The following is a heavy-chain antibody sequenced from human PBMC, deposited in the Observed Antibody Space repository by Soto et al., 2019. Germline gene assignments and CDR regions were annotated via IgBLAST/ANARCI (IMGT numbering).Heavy chain of an antibody. CDR1: GGTFSSYA. Sequence: WASVKVSCKASGGTFSSYAISWVRQAPGQGLEWMGGIIPIFGTANYAQKFQGRVTITADESTSTAYMELSSLRSEDTAVYYCARDLRSGWYFWYWGQGTLVTVSS. V-gene: IGHV1-69*13. D-gene: IGHD6-19*01. CDR2: IIPIFGTA. CDR3: ARDLRSGWYFWY. J-gene: IGHJ4*02.